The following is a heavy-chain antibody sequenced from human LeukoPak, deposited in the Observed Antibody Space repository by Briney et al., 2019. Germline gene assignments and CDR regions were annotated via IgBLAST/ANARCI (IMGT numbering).Heavy chain of an antibody. D-gene: IGHD2-2*01. CDR1: GGSFGGYY. V-gene: IGHV4-34*01. Sequence: SETLSLTCAVYGGSFGGYYWSWIRQPPGKGLEWLGEINHSGSTTYNPSLKSRVTISVDTSKNQFSLKLNSVTAADTAVYYCARSGTYLYSSTHDYWGQGTLITVSS. CDR3: ARSGTYLYSSTHDY. J-gene: IGHJ4*02. CDR2: INHSGST.